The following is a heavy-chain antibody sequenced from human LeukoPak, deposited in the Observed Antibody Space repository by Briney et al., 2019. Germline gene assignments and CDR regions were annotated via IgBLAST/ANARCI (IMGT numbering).Heavy chain of an antibody. CDR1: GYTFTSYY. CDR2: INTNTGNP. Sequence: ASVKVSCKASGYTFTSYYMHWVRQAPGQGLEWMGWINTNTGNPTYAQGFTGRFVFSLDTSVSTAYLQISSLKAEDTAVYYCARDSSMVTFDYWGQGTLVTVSS. D-gene: IGHD4-17*01. V-gene: IGHV7-4-1*02. J-gene: IGHJ4*02. CDR3: ARDSSMVTFDY.